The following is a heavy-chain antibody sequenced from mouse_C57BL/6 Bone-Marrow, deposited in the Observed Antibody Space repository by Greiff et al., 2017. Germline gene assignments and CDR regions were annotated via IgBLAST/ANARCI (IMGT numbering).Heavy chain of an antibody. V-gene: IGHV1-50*01. Sequence: QVQLQQPGAELVKPGASVKLSCKASGYTFTSYWMQWVKQRPGQGLEWIGEIDPSDSYTNYNQKFKGKATLTVDTSSSTAYMQLSSLTSKDSAVYYCARRDGYYSAAYWGQGTLVTVSA. CDR3: ARRDGYYSAAY. CDR1: GYTFTSYW. J-gene: IGHJ3*01. CDR2: IDPSDSYT. D-gene: IGHD2-3*01.